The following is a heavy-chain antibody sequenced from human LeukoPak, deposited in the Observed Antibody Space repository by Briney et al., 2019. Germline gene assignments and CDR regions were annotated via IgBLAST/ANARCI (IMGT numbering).Heavy chain of an antibody. CDR2: ISGSGGST. CDR3: AKDSEAWSYARPDN. D-gene: IGHD3-10*01. Sequence: GGSLRLSCAASGFTFSSYSMNWVRQAPGKGLEWVSGISGSGGSTNYADSVKGRCTISRDNSKNTLYLQMNSLRAEDTAVYYCAKDSEAWSYARPDNWGQGTLVTVSS. CDR1: GFTFSSYS. J-gene: IGHJ4*02. V-gene: IGHV3-23*01.